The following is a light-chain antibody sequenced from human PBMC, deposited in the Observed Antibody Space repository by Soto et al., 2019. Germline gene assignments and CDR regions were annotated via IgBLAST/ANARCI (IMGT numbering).Light chain of an antibody. Sequence: EIVMTQSPATLSVAPGERATLSCRAGQSVSSTLAWYQQKPGQAPRLLIYGASTRATGVPARFSGSGSETEFTLTISSLQSEDFAVYFCQQYHIWPSWTFGQGTKVDIK. CDR3: QQYHIWPSWT. V-gene: IGKV3-15*01. J-gene: IGKJ1*01. CDR1: QSVSST. CDR2: GAS.